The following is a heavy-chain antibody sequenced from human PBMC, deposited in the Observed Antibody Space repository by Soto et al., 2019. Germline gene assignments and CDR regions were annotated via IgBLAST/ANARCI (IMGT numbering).Heavy chain of an antibody. CDR2: VYYSGTT. Sequence: SETLSVSCTVCVGSIDSGDYYMSWIRQPPGKGLEWIGYVYYSGTTNYNPFLKSRVTLSLDKSKNQFSLKMNSVTAADTAVYYCARDVIGPTNYFDPWGQGTMVTDSS. CDR3: ARDVIGPTNYFDP. D-gene: IGHD1-26*01. V-gene: IGHV4-61*08. CDR1: VGSIDSGDYY. J-gene: IGHJ5*02.